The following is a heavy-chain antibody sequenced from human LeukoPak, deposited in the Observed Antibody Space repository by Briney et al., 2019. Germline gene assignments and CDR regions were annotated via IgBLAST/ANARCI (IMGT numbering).Heavy chain of an antibody. J-gene: IGHJ4*02. V-gene: IGHV1-2*02. CDR1: GYTFTNFY. D-gene: IGHD1-26*01. Sequence: GASVKVSCMSSGYTFTNFYMHWVRQAPGQGLEWMGWINPKSGGTNYAQKFQGRVTMTRDTSISTAYMELSRLRSDDTAVYYCARAQTSMYSGSDYYFDYWGQGTLVTVSS. CDR2: INPKSGGT. CDR3: ARAQTSMYSGSDYYFDY.